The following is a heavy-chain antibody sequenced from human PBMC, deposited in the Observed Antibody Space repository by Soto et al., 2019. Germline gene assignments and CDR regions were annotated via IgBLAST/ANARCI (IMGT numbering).Heavy chain of an antibody. CDR3: AYRSLGIIRFDY. CDR2: ISGSGANT. Sequence: GGSLRLSCAASGFTFSSYAMSWVRRAPGKGLEWVSTISGSGANTFYADSVKGRFTISRDNSKNALYLQMNSLRAEDTAVYYCAYRSLGIIRFDYWCQGRRVTVSS. CDR1: GFTFSSYA. V-gene: IGHV3-23*01. D-gene: IGHD1-26*01. J-gene: IGHJ4*02.